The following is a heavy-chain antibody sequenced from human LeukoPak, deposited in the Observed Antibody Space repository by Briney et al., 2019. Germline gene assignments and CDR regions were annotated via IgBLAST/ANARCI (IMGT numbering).Heavy chain of an antibody. CDR3: ARDRYGAYDFDS. Sequence: GGSLRLSCAASGFTFSTYSMNWVRQAPGKGLEWVSSITSGSYIYYADSLKGRFTISRDNAKNSLYLQINSLRVEDTAIYYCARDRYGAYDFDSWGQGTLVTASS. D-gene: IGHD4-17*01. V-gene: IGHV3-21*01. CDR1: GFTFSTYS. CDR2: ITSGSYI. J-gene: IGHJ4*02.